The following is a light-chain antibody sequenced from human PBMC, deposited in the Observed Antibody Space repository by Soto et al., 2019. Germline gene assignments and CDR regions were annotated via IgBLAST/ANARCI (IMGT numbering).Light chain of an antibody. Sequence: EIVLTQSPGTLSLSPGERATLSCRASQSVSSSYLAWYQQKPGQAPRLLIYGASSRATGIPDRFSGSGSGTDFTLTISRLEPEEFAVYYGQQYGSSLALTLVGGTKVEIK. CDR3: QQYGSSLALT. J-gene: IGKJ4*01. CDR2: GAS. V-gene: IGKV3-20*01. CDR1: QSVSSSY.